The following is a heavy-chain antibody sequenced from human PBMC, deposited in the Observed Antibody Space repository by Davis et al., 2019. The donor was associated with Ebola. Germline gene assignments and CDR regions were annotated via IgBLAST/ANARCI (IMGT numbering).Heavy chain of an antibody. V-gene: IGHV3-21*01. Sequence: GESLKISCAASGFTFSTYTMTWVRQAPGKGLEWVSSISISSAFIYYADSVKGRFTVSRDNAKNSLSLQMNSLRTEDTAVYYCAKVLPHYYDAGGDDKGDYWGQGTLVTVSS. CDR2: ISISSAFI. J-gene: IGHJ4*02. CDR3: AKVLPHYYDAGGDDKGDY. CDR1: GFTFSTYT. D-gene: IGHD3-22*01.